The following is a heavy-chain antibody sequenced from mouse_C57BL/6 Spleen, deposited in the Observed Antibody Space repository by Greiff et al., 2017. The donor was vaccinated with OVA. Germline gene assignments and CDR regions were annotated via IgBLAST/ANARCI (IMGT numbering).Heavy chain of an antibody. J-gene: IGHJ4*01. Sequence: DVKLVESGGGLVKPGGSLKLSCAASGFTFSDYGMHWVRQAPEKGLEWVAYISSGSSTIYYADTVKGRFTISRDNAKNTLFLQMTSLRSEDTAMYYCARGGYYGYDDAMDYWGQGTSVTVSS. CDR1: GFTFSDYG. CDR2: ISSGSSTI. CDR3: ARGGYYGYDDAMDY. D-gene: IGHD2-2*01. V-gene: IGHV5-17*01.